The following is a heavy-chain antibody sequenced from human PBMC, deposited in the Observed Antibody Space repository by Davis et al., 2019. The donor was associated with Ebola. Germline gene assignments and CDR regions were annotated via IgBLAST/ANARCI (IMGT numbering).Heavy chain of an antibody. J-gene: IGHJ4*02. D-gene: IGHD5-12*01. CDR1: GGTFSSYT. CDR3: ARETAVVATTDDY. Sequence: SVKVSCKASGGTFSSYTISWVRQAPGPGLEWMGRIIPILGIANYAQKFQGRVTITADKSTSTAYMELSSMRSEDTAVYYCARETAVVATTDDYWGQGTLVTVSS. V-gene: IGHV1-69*04. CDR2: IIPILGIA.